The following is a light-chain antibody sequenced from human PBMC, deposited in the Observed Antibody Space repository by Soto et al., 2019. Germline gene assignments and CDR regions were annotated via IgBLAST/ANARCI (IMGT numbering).Light chain of an antibody. V-gene: IGKV1-5*03. CDR2: KAS. CDR1: QSISDW. Sequence: DIQMTQSPSTLSASVGDRVTITCRASQSISDWLAWYQQNPGKAPNLLIYKASSLESGVPSRFSGSGSGTEFTLTISSLQPDDFATYFCQQYNSFPLTFGGGTKVDIK. CDR3: QQYNSFPLT. J-gene: IGKJ4*01.